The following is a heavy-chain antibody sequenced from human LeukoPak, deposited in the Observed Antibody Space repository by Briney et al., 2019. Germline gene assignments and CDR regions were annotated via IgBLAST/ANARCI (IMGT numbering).Heavy chain of an antibody. CDR3: AKDRLQIATYFFDI. D-gene: IGHD2/OR15-2a*01. J-gene: IGHJ4*02. CDR1: GFPFSSYA. V-gene: IGHV3-30*04. CDR2: ISYDGRDS. Sequence: GGSLTLSCAASGFPFSSYAIHWVRQAPGKGPEWVAVISYDGRDSHHADSVKGRFTISRDNSKNTLYLQMNSLRPEDTAVYFCAKDRLQIATYFFDIWGQGTLVTVSS.